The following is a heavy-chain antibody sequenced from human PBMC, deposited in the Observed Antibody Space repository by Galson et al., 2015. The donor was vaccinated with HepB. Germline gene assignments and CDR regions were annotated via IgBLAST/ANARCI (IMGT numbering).Heavy chain of an antibody. Sequence: TLSLTCTVSGGSISSSSYYWGWIRQPPGKGLEWIGSIYYSGSTYYNPSLKSRVTISVDTSKNQFSLKLSSVTAADTAVYYCARLGRQGSLLRLGGLDYGMDVWGQGTTVTVSS. V-gene: IGHV4-39*01. CDR2: IYYSGST. CDR1: GGSISSSSYY. D-gene: IGHD3-16*01. J-gene: IGHJ6*02. CDR3: ARLGRQGSLLRLGGLDYGMDV.